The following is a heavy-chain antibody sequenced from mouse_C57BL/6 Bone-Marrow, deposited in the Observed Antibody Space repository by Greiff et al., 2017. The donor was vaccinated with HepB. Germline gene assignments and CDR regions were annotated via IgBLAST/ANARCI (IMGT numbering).Heavy chain of an antibody. CDR2: IHPNSGST. CDR3: ARPYGSSSWFAY. Sequence: QVQLQQPGAELVKPGASVKLSCKASGYTFTSYWMHWVKPRPGQGLEWIGMIHPNSGSTNYNEKFKSKATLTVDKSSSTAYMQLSSLTSEDSAVYYCARPYGSSSWFAYWGQGTLVTVSA. CDR1: GYTFTSYW. D-gene: IGHD1-1*01. J-gene: IGHJ3*01. V-gene: IGHV1-64*01.